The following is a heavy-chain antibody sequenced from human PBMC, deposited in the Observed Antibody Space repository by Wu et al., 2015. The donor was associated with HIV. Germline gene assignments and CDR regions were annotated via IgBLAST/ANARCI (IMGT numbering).Heavy chain of an antibody. D-gene: IGHD5-12*01. J-gene: IGHJ3*02. CDR1: GGTFSSYA. CDR2: IIPIFGTA. CDR3: ARDPREYSGYDSGAFDI. Sequence: QVQLVQSGAEVKKPGSSVKVSCKASGGTFSSYAISWVRQAPGQGLEWMGGIIPIFGTANYAQKFQGRVTISADESTSTAYMELSSLRSEDTAVYYCARDPREYSGYDSGAFDIWGQGTMVTVSS. V-gene: IGHV1-69*12.